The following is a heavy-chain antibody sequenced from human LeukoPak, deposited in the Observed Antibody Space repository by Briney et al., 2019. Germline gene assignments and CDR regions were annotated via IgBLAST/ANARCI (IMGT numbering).Heavy chain of an antibody. V-gene: IGHV3-53*01. Sequence: GGSLTLSWAVSGFTVSSNYMSWVRQAPGEGLEWVSVIYIGGSTYYADSVKGRFTSSRDNSKNTLYLQMNSLRAEDTAVYYCARVGRWLVPHAFDIWGQGTMVTVSS. J-gene: IGHJ3*02. CDR2: IYIGGST. D-gene: IGHD6-19*01. CDR1: GFTVSSNY. CDR3: ARVGRWLVPHAFDI.